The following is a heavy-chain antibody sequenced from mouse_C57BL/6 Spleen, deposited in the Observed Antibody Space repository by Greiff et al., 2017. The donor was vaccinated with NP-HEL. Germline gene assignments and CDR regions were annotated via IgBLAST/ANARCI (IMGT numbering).Heavy chain of an antibody. J-gene: IGHJ3*01. CDR3: AMGYTGDGLDPFAY. CDR1: GYTFTSYW. D-gene: IGHD2-3*01. CDR2: IHPSDSDT. V-gene: IGHV1-74*01. Sequence: QVQLQQPGAELVKPGASVKVSCKASGYTFTSYWMHWVKQRPGQGLEWIGRIHPSDSDTNYNQKFKGKATLTVDKSSSTAYMQLSSLTSEDSAVYYCAMGYTGDGLDPFAYWGQGTLVTVSA.